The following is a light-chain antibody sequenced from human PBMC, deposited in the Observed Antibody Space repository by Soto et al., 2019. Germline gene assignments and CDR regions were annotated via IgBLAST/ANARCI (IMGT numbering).Light chain of an antibody. Sequence: EIVLTQSPATLSLSPGERATLSCRASQSVGTYLAWYQQKPGQAPRLLIYDASNRATGIPARFSGSGSGTDFTRTISSLEPEDFAVYYCQQRSNWPRALTFGGGTKVEIK. CDR1: QSVGTY. J-gene: IGKJ4*01. CDR2: DAS. V-gene: IGKV3-11*01. CDR3: QQRSNWPRALT.